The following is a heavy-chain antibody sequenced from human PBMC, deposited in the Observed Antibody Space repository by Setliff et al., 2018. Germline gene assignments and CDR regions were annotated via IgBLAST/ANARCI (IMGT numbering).Heavy chain of an antibody. CDR1: GGSISSYSYY. V-gene: IGHV4-39*07. J-gene: IGHJ4*02. CDR3: AKGGGRYHSDS. D-gene: IGHD1-1*01. CDR2: IYYTGIT. Sequence: SETLSLTCNVSGGSISSYSYYWGWIRQPPGKGLEWIGNIYYTGITYYNPSLKSRVTISVDTSKNQFSLKLTSVTAADTAVYYCAKGGGRYHSDSWGQGILVTVSS.